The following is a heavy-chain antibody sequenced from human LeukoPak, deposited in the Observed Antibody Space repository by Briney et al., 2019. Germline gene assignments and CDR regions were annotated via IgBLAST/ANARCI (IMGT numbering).Heavy chain of an antibody. CDR1: GGSISSYY. J-gene: IGHJ4*02. D-gene: IGHD6-19*01. CDR3: ASTRSGWSTTLFDY. Sequence: SETLSLTCTVSGGSISSYYWSWIWQPPGKGLEWVGYIYYSGSTNYNPSLKSRVTISVDTSKNQFSLKLSSVTAADTAVYYCASTRSGWSTTLFDYWGQGTLVTVSS. CDR2: IYYSGST. V-gene: IGHV4-59*01.